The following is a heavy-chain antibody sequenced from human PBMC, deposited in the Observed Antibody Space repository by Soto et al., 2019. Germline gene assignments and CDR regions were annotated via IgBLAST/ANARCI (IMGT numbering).Heavy chain of an antibody. J-gene: IGHJ4*02. Sequence: QVQLVQSGAEVKKPGASVKVSCKASGYNFNTYDINWVRQAAGQGLEWMGWMNPGSANAGYAQKFQGRVIMTRDASISTAYMELSSLRSDDTAVYYCARVKPNSTSIDYWGQGTLVAVSS. CDR2: MNPGSANA. V-gene: IGHV1-8*02. CDR1: GYNFNTYD. D-gene: IGHD5-18*01. CDR3: ARVKPNSTSIDY.